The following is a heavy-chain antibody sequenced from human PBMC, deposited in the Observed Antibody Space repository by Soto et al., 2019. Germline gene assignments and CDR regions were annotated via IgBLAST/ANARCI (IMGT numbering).Heavy chain of an antibody. Sequence: GGSLRLSCAASGFTFDDYAMHWVRQAPGKGLEWVSGISCNSGSIGYADSVKGRFTISRDNAKNSLYLQMNSLRAEDTALYYCAKWSRDSSGYYDWGQGTLVTVSS. CDR1: GFTFDDYA. CDR2: ISCNSGSI. J-gene: IGHJ4*02. D-gene: IGHD3-22*01. V-gene: IGHV3-9*01. CDR3: AKWSRDSSGYYD.